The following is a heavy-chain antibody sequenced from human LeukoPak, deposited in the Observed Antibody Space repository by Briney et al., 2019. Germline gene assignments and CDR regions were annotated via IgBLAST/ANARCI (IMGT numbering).Heavy chain of an antibody. CDR3: ARPSSGWYLFEY. J-gene: IGHJ4*02. CDR1: GFTVSSNY. D-gene: IGHD6-19*01. Sequence: GGSLRLSCAASGFTVSSNYMSWVRQAPGKGLEWVSVIYSGGSTYYADSVKGRFTISRDNSKNTLYLQMNSLRAEDTAIYYCARPSSGWYLFEYWGQGTLVTVSS. V-gene: IGHV3-53*01. CDR2: IYSGGST.